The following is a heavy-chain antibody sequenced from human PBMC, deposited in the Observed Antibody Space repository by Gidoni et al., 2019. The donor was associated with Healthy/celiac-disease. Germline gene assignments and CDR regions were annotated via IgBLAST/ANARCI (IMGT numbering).Heavy chain of an antibody. J-gene: IGHJ4*02. CDR1: EGTFSSYA. Sequence: QVQLVPSGAEVKKPGSSVKVSCKASEGTFSSYAISWVRQAPGQGLEWMGVIIPIFGTANYAQKFQGRVTITADKSTSTAYMELSSLRSEDTAVYYCARGDPAAADKLAFDYWGQGTLVTVSS. CDR2: IIPIFGTA. V-gene: IGHV1-69*06. D-gene: IGHD6-13*01. CDR3: ARGDPAAADKLAFDY.